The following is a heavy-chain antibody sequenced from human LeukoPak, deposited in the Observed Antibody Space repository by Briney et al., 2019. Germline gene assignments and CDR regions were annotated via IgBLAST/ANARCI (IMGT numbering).Heavy chain of an antibody. V-gene: IGHV3-23*01. Sequence: GGSLRLSCAASGFTFSSYWMNWARQAPGKGLEWVSAISGGASDTYYADSVKGRFTISRDNSKNTLYLQMNSLRAEDTAVYYCAKDWGHDFWSGYPHGMDVWGQGTTVTVSS. CDR2: ISGGASDT. CDR1: GFTFSSYW. CDR3: AKDWGHDFWSGYPHGMDV. D-gene: IGHD3-3*01. J-gene: IGHJ6*02.